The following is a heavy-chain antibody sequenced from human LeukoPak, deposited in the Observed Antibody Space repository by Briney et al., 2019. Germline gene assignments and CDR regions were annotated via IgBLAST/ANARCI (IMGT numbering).Heavy chain of an antibody. CDR1: GXTFSSYA. CDR2: ISGGCGRT. CDR3: AKFRGSERTVIDC. V-gene: IGHV3-23*01. J-gene: IGHJ4*02. D-gene: IGHD1-1*01. Sequence: PGQSLRLSCAASGXTFSSYAMSWVRQAPGKGREWVQTISGGCGRTWYADFVKGRFTISRDNSKNPVDVQLNSLRAEDTAVYYCAKFRGSERTVIDCWGQGTLVTVSS.